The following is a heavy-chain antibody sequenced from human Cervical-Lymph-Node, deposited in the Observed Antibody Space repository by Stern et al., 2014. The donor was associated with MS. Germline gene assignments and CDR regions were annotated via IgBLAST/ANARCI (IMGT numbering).Heavy chain of an antibody. CDR1: GGTFTSSYA. CDR3: ARGIVSNRAAATQHNLFDP. J-gene: IGHJ5*02. CDR2: IIPILGLP. D-gene: IGHD2-15*01. Sequence: QVQLVQSGAEVKKPGSSVNVSCKASGGTFTSSYAITWMRQAPGQGLSWTGRIIPILGLPNYAQKFQGRVTITADTSTSTAYMNLSSLRSEDTAVYYCARGIVSNRAAATQHNLFDPWGQGTLVTVSS. V-gene: IGHV1-69*04.